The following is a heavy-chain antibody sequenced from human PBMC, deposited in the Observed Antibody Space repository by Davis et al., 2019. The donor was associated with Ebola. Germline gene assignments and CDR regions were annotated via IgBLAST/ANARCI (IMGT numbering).Heavy chain of an antibody. J-gene: IGHJ6*04. Sequence: PGGSLRLSCAASGFTFTNYWMSWARQAPGKGLEWVANIKQDGSEKYYVDSVKGRFTISRDNANNSLYLQMNSLRAEDTAVYYCARVMRSRSGYRDYYYGMDVWGKGTTVTVSS. D-gene: IGHD3-22*01. V-gene: IGHV3-7*01. CDR1: GFTFTNYW. CDR3: ARVMRSRSGYRDYYYGMDV. CDR2: IKQDGSEK.